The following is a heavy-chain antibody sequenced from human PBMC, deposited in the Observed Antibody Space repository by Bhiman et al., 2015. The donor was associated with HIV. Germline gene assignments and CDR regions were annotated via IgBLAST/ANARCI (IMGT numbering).Heavy chain of an antibody. CDR2: ISSSSSYI. D-gene: IGHD6-6*01. V-gene: IGHV3-21*06. CDR3: ARGSSSALSAERFDP. J-gene: IGHJ5*02. CDR1: GFTFSSYS. Sequence: EVQLVESGGGLVKPGGSVRLSCGASGFTFSSYSMNWVRQAPGKGLDWVSSISSSSSYIYYADSVKGRFTISRDNAKNSLYLQMNSLRAEDTAVYYCARGSSSALSAERFDPWGQGTLVTVSS.